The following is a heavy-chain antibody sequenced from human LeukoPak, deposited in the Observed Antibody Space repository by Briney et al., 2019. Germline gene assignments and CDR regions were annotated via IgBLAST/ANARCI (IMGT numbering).Heavy chain of an antibody. CDR2: IIPIFGTA. V-gene: IGHV1-69*05. Sequence: SVKVSCKASGGTFTSYAISWVRQAPGQGLEWMGGIIPIFGTANYAQKFQGRVTITTDESTSTAYMELSSLRSEDTAVYYCAREEYSSSSFDYWGQGTLVTVSS. D-gene: IGHD6-6*01. CDR1: GGTFTSYA. CDR3: AREEYSSSSFDY. J-gene: IGHJ4*02.